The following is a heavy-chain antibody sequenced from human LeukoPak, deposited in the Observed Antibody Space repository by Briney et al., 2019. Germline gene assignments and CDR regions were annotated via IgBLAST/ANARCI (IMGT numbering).Heavy chain of an antibody. CDR3: ARSGYICGLDY. CDR1: GYTFSGYY. Sequence: ASVKVSCDASGYTFSGYYIHWVRQAPGQGLEWMGWIRYNSGGTNYAQKFQGRVTMTRDTSISTVYMELSRLTSDDTAVYYCARSGYICGLDYWGQGTLVTVSS. J-gene: IGHJ4*02. V-gene: IGHV1-2*02. CDR2: IRYNSGGT. D-gene: IGHD5-18*01.